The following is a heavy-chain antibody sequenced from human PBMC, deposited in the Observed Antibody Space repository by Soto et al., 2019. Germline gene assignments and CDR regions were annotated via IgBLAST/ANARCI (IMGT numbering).Heavy chain of an antibody. CDR1: GYTFTSYD. CDR2: MNPNSGNT. CDR3: ARGFKAVAGIGDAFDI. J-gene: IGHJ3*02. D-gene: IGHD6-19*01. V-gene: IGHV1-8*01. Sequence: QVQLVQSGAEVKKPGASVKVSCKASGYTFTSYDINWVRQATGQGLEWMGWMNPNSGNTGYAQKFQGRVTMTRNTSISTAYMELSSLRSEDTAVYYCARGFKAVAGIGDAFDIWGQGTMVTVSS.